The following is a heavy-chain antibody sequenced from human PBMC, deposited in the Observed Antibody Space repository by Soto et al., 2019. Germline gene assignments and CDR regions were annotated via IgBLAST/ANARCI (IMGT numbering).Heavy chain of an antibody. Sequence: SETLSLTCAVSGYSISSGYYWGWIRQPPGKGLEWIGSIYHSGSTYYNPSLKSRVTISVDTSKNQFSLKLSSVTAADTAVYYCARDGHGMDVWGQGTKVTVSS. V-gene: IGHV4-38-2*02. CDR2: IYHSGST. J-gene: IGHJ6*02. CDR3: ARDGHGMDV. CDR1: GYSISSGYY.